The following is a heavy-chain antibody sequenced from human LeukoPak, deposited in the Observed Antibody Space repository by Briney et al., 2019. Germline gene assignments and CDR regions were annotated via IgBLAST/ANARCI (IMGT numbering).Heavy chain of an antibody. CDR2: IFYTGSY. CDR1: AGSISNHC. D-gene: IGHD6-19*01. Sequence: SETLSLTCTVAAGSISNHCWSWMRQSPGKGLEWIAYIFYTGSYNYNPSLKSRVYLSVDTSKNQFSLNLTSVTAADTAVYYCARGRSSLDLWGQGTLVTVSS. J-gene: IGHJ5*02. CDR3: ARGRSSLDL. V-gene: IGHV4-59*11.